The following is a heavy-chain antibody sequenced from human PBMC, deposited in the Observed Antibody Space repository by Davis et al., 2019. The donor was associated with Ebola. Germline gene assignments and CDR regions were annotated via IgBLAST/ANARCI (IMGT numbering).Heavy chain of an antibody. Sequence: GGSLRLSCAASGFIFSNYGIQWVRQAPGKGPEWVAIISYDGGSRKYADSLEGRVTISRDKSKSTVFLEISSLRAEDTAVYYCAKDIWGHSSDYGLSYYYPMDVWGQGTTVTVSS. CDR2: ISYDGGSR. V-gene: IGHV3-30*18. CDR3: AKDIWGHSSDYGLSYYYPMDV. D-gene: IGHD4/OR15-4a*01. J-gene: IGHJ6*02. CDR1: GFIFSNYG.